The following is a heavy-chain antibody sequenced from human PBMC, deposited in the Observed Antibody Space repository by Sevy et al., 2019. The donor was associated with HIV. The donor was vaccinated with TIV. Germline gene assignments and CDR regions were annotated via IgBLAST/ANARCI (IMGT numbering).Heavy chain of an antibody. V-gene: IGHV3-23*01. D-gene: IGHD3-16*02. CDR3: AKDFENMITFGGVIVNYFDY. CDR1: GFTFSSYA. CDR2: ISGSGGST. Sequence: GSLRLSCAASGFTFSSYAMSWVRQAPGKGLEWVSAISGSGGSTYYADSVKGRFTISRDNSKNTLYLQMNSLRAEDTAVYYCAKDFENMITFGGVIVNYFDYWGQGTLVTVSS. J-gene: IGHJ4*02.